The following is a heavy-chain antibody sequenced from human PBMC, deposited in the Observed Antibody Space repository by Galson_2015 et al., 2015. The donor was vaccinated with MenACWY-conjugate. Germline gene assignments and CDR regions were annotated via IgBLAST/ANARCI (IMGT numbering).Heavy chain of an antibody. J-gene: IGHJ5*02. CDR3: ARLPGVIVVAGNFLGWFDP. CDR1: GYSFTGYW. CDR2: IYPGDSDT. V-gene: IGHV5-51*03. Sequence: QSGAEVKKPGESLKISCTGSGYSFTGYWIGWVRQRPGKGLEGMGIIYPGDSDTRYSPFFQGQVTISADKSSSTAYLQWSSLKASDTAMYYCARLPGVIVVAGNFLGWFDPWGQGTLVTVSS. D-gene: IGHD6-19*01.